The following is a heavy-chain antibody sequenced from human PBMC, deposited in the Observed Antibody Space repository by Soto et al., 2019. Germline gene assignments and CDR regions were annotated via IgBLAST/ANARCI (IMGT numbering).Heavy chain of an antibody. Sequence: QVQLVESGGGVFQPGTSLRLACAASGFTCRSYGMHWVRQPPGKGLEWVAAVWYDGSKEHYADAVKGRFTISRDNSKNTLSLQMSSLRVEATAKSYCARDPARNCSGATCYVPPSWGQGTLVAVS. CDR2: VWYDGSKE. CDR3: ARDPARNCSGATCYVPPS. V-gene: IGHV3-33*03. CDR1: GFTCRSYG. D-gene: IGHD2-15*01. J-gene: IGHJ5*01.